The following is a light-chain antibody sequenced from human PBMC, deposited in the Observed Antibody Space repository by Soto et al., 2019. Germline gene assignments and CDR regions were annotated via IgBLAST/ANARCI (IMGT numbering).Light chain of an antibody. CDR1: QSILYSTNNKNY. J-gene: IGKJ4*01. CDR2: WAS. CDR3: QQYYSLPLT. Sequence: DIVMTQSPDSLAVSLGERATINCKSSQSILYSTNNKNYLAWYQQKPGQPPKLLIYWASTRESGVPDRFSGSGSGTDFTLTIYSLQAEDEAVYYCQQYYSLPLTFGGGTKVEIK. V-gene: IGKV4-1*01.